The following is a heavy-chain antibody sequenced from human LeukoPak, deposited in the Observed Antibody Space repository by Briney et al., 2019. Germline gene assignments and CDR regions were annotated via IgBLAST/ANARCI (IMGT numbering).Heavy chain of an antibody. D-gene: IGHD1-26*01. Sequence: ASVKVSCKSSGYTFTGYYMHWVRQAPGQGLEWMGWINPNSGGTNYAQKFQGRVTMTRDTSISTAYMELSRLRSDDTAVYYCARGIVGATTAFDYWGQGTLVTVSS. CDR3: ARGIVGATTAFDY. CDR2: INPNSGGT. V-gene: IGHV1-2*02. J-gene: IGHJ4*02. CDR1: GYTFTGYY.